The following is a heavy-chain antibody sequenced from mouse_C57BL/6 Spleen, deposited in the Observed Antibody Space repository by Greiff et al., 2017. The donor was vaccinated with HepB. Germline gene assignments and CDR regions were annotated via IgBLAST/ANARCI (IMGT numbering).Heavy chain of an antibody. Sequence: QVQLQQSGTELVKPGASVKLSCKASGYTFTSYWMHWVKQRPGQGLEWIGNINPSNGGTNYNEKFKSKATLTVDKSSSAAYMQLSSLTSEDSAVYYCARTRFFYAMDYWGQGTSVTVSS. CDR3: ARTRFFYAMDY. V-gene: IGHV1-53*01. CDR1: GYTFTSYW. J-gene: IGHJ4*01. CDR2: INPSNGGT.